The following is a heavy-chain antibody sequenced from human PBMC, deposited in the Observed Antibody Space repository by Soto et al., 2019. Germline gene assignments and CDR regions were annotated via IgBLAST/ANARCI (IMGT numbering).Heavy chain of an antibody. D-gene: IGHD2-15*01. CDR1: GGTFSSYA. CDR3: ARVVVVAATPTNWFDP. Sequence: QVQLVQSGAEVKKPGSSVKVSCKASGGTFSSYAISWVRQAPGQGLEWMGGIIPIFGTANYAQKFQGRVTNTADESTSTAYMELSSLRSEDTAVYYCARVVVVAATPTNWFDPWGQGTLVTVSS. CDR2: IIPIFGTA. J-gene: IGHJ5*02. V-gene: IGHV1-69*01.